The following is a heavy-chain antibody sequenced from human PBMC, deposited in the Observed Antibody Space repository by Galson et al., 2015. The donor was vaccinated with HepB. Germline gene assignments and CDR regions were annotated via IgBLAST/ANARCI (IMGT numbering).Heavy chain of an antibody. CDR1: GFTFGGFW. V-gene: IGHV3-7*01. Sequence: SLRLSCAASGFTFGGFWMSWVRQAPGKGLQWVANINEDGSEKLYVDSVKGRFTISRDNAKNSVWLQMNSLRVDDTAVYYCVRDRAVAGGRDWFDPWGQGTLVTVSS. J-gene: IGHJ5*02. D-gene: IGHD6-19*01. CDR2: INEDGSEK. CDR3: VRDRAVAGGRDWFDP.